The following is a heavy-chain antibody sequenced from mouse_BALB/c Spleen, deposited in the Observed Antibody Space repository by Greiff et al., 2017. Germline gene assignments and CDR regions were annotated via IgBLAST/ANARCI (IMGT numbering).Heavy chain of an antibody. CDR1: GFTFSSFG. CDR3: ARSDGSSPFAY. J-gene: IGHJ3*01. CDR2: ISSGSSTI. Sequence: EVQVVESGGGLVQPGGSRKLSCAASGFTFSSFGMHWVRQAPEKGLEWVAYISSGSSTIYYADTVKGRFTISRDNPKNTLFLQITSLRSEDTAMYYCARSDGSSPFAYWGQGTLVTVSA. D-gene: IGHD1-1*01. V-gene: IGHV5-17*02.